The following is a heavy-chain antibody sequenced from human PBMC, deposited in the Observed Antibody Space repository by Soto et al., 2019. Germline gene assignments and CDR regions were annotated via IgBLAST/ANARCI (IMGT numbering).Heavy chain of an antibody. V-gene: IGHV5-10-1*01. CDR1: GYSFTSYW. J-gene: IGHJ6*02. D-gene: IGHD1-26*01. CDR2: IDPSDSYT. Sequence: PGESLKISCKGSGYSFTSYWISWVRQMPGKGLEWMGRIDPSDSYTNYSPSFQGHVTISADKSISTAYLQWSSLKASDAAMYYCAREDFSGSYYHYYYYYGMDVWGQGTTATVSS. CDR3: AREDFSGSYYHYYYYYGMDV.